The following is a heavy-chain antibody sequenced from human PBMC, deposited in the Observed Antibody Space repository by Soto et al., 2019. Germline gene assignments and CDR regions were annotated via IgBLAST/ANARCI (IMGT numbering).Heavy chain of an antibody. D-gene: IGHD2-21*02. CDR1: GLSLSTTGVG. CDR3: VQRRCGGDCFQSDSSHCYYGFDV. Sequence: QITLKESGPTLVKPTQTLTLTCTFSGLSLSTTGVGVGWIRQPPGKALEWLALIYWDDDKRYSPSLKSRLTITKDTYNSQVVPTMTNMDPVDTATDYCVQRRCGGDCFQSDSSHCYYGFDVWGQGTTVTVSS. V-gene: IGHV2-5*02. J-gene: IGHJ6*02. CDR2: IYWDDDK.